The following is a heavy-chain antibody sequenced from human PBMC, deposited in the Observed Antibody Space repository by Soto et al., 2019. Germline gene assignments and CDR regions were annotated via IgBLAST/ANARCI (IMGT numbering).Heavy chain of an antibody. D-gene: IGHD4-17*01. V-gene: IGHV4-59*08. CDR1: GDSISTDY. CDR3: ARYYGDSYGMDV. J-gene: IGHJ6*02. CDR2: IYYGGST. Sequence: PSETLSLTCTVSGDSISTDYWSWIRQSPGKGLEWIGFIYYGGSTNYNPSLKSRVTISVDTPKNQFSLKLSSVTAADTAVYYCARYYGDSYGMDVWGQGTTVTVSS.